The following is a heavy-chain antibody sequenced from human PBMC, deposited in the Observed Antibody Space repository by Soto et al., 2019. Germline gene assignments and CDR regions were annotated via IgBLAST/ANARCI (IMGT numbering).Heavy chain of an antibody. Sequence: QVKLVEAGGGVVQPGRSLRLSCAASGFTFSSYGMHWVRQAPGKGLEWVPVITYDGSNQMYADSVKGRLTISRDNSKNMVYLEMNNLRAEDTAVYYCAKDQRSGWYNSPAPFDSWGQGTLVSVSS. J-gene: IGHJ4*02. CDR2: ITYDGSNQ. V-gene: IGHV3-30*18. CDR3: AKDQRSGWYNSPAPFDS. CDR1: GFTFSSYG. D-gene: IGHD6-19*01.